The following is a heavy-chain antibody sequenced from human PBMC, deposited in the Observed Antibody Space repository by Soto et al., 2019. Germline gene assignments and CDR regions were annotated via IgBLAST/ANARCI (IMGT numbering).Heavy chain of an antibody. CDR1: GVSISGSSYY. V-gene: IGHV4-39*01. CDR3: ARHGSS. J-gene: IGHJ5*02. CDR2: IYYSGQT. Sequence: EPLSLTCSVSGVSISGSSYYWGWIRQPPGKGLEWIGSIYYSGQTYYNPSLKSRVTISVDRSKNQFSLNLTSVTATDTAFYYCARHGSSWGQGTLVTVSS.